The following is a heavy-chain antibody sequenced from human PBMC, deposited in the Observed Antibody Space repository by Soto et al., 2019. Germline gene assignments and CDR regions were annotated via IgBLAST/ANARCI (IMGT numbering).Heavy chain of an antibody. D-gene: IGHD5-18*01. V-gene: IGHV3-30-3*01. CDR3: ARDPQAYSYGWNFDL. Sequence: QVQVVESGGGVVQPGRSLRLSCAASGFTFSHYPMHWVRQAPGKGLEWVAVISYDGNNKYYADSVKGRFTISRDNSKNTLYVQMNSLRAEDTAVYYCARDPQAYSYGWNFDLWGRGAQVTVSS. CDR2: ISYDGNNK. J-gene: IGHJ2*01. CDR1: GFTFSHYP.